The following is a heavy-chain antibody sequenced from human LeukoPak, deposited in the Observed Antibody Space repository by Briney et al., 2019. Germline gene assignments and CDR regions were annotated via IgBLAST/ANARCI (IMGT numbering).Heavy chain of an antibody. Sequence: GGSLRLSCAASGFTFSNYGMSWVRQAPGKGLEWVSAISGSGDSTYYADSVKGRFTSSRDNSKNTVYLQMNSLTTEDTARYYCAIDRSEFDDYPIECWGQGSLVTVSS. CDR1: GFTFSNYG. V-gene: IGHV3-23*01. J-gene: IGHJ4*02. CDR3: AIDRSEFDDYPIEC. D-gene: IGHD3-9*01. CDR2: ISGSGDST.